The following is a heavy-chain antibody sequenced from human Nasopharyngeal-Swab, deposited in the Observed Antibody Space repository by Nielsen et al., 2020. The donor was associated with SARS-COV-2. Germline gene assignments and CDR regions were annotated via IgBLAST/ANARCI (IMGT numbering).Heavy chain of an antibody. CDR3: ARSIVPGYSSSWAPGIFDY. D-gene: IGHD6-13*01. CDR1: GGTFSSYA. CDR2: IIPIFGTA. J-gene: IGHJ4*02. V-gene: IGHV1-69*13. Sequence: ASVKVSCKASGGTFSSYAISWVRQAPGQGLEWMGGIIPIFGTANYAQKFQGRVTITADESTSTAYMELSSLRSEDTAVYYCARSIVPGYSSSWAPGIFDYWGQGTLVTVSS.